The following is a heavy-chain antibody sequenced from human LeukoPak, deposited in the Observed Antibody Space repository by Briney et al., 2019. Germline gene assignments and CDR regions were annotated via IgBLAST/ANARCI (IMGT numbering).Heavy chain of an antibody. D-gene: IGHD7-27*01. J-gene: IGHJ4*02. CDR1: GFTFNTYS. V-gene: IGHV3-21*01. Sequence: GGSLRLSCAASGFTFNTYSMNWVRQAPGKGLEWVSSITSSSTYIYYSDAVRGRFTTSRNNAKNSLFLQMNSLRAEDTAVYYCAGEMLTGDLDYFDYWGQGTLVAVSS. CDR3: AGEMLTGDLDYFDY. CDR2: ITSSSTYI.